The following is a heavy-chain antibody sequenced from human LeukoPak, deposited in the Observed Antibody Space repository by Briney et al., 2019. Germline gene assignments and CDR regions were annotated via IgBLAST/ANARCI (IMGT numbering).Heavy chain of an antibody. D-gene: IGHD5-24*01. CDR2: INPDGSEE. CDR3: ARHVNYNRCDY. V-gene: IGHV3-7*01. J-gene: IGHJ4*02. Sequence: GGSLRLSCTTSGFTFSNSWMAWVRQAPGKGLEWVANINPDGSEEYYSDSMNGRFSISRDNAKNSVYLQMNSLGAEDTAVYYCARHVNYNRCDYWGQGTLVTVSS. CDR1: GFTFSNSW.